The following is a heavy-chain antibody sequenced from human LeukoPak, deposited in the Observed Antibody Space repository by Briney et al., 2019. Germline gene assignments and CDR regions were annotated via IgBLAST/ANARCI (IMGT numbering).Heavy chain of an antibody. CDR2: IYYSGST. D-gene: IGHD3/OR15-3a*01. Sequence: PSETLSLTCTVSGYSISSGYYWGWIRQPPGKGLEWIGYIYYSGSTNYNPSLKSRVTISVDTSKNQFSLKLSSVTAADTAVYYCARQTGSGLFTLPGGQGTLVTVSS. J-gene: IGHJ4*02. V-gene: IGHV4-61*01. CDR3: ARQTGSGLFTLP. CDR1: GYSISSGYY.